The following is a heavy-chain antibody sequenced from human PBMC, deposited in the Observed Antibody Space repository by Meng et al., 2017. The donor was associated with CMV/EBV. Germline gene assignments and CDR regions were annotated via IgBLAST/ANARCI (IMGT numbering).Heavy chain of an antibody. CDR1: GFTFSTYE. Sequence: GESLKISCAASGFTFSTYEMNWVRQAPGKGLEWVSYISSAGNTIYYADSVKGRFTITRDNAKNSLFLQMNSLRAEDTAVYYCAGGYYYASSGYSNCFDPWGQGTLVTVSS. CDR2: ISSAGNTI. CDR3: AGGYYYASSGYSNCFDP. J-gene: IGHJ5*02. D-gene: IGHD3-22*01. V-gene: IGHV3-48*03.